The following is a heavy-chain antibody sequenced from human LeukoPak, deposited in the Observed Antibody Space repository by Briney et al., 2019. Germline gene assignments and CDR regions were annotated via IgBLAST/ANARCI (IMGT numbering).Heavy chain of an antibody. CDR2: IIPIFGTA. V-gene: IGHV1-69*13. D-gene: IGHD3-3*01. J-gene: IGHJ4*02. Sequence: SVKVSCKASGGTFSSYAISWVRQAPGQGLEWMGGIIPIFGTANYAQKFQGRVTITADESTSTAYMELSSLRSEDTAVCYCASQYDFWSGYYFDYWGQGTLVTVSS. CDR3: ASQYDFWSGYYFDY. CDR1: GGTFSSYA.